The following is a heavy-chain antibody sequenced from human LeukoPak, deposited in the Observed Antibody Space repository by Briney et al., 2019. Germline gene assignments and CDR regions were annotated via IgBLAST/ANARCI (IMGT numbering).Heavy chain of an antibody. CDR1: GGSISSSSYY. CDR2: IYYSGST. Sequence: TSETLSLTCTVSGGSISSSSYYWGWIRQPPGKGLEWIGSIYYSGSTYYNPSLKSRVTISVDTSKNQFSLKLSSVTAAGTAVYYCARQSAAARPRGWFDPWGQGTLVTVSS. V-gene: IGHV4-39*01. CDR3: ARQSAAARPRGWFDP. D-gene: IGHD6-6*01. J-gene: IGHJ5*02.